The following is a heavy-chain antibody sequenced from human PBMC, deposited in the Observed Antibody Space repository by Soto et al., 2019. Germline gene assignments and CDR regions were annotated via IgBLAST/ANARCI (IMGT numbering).Heavy chain of an antibody. CDR1: GYSISSGYY. D-gene: IGHD3-3*01. Sequence: SETLSLTCAVSGYSISSGYYWGWLRQPPGKGLEWIGSIYHGGSTYYNPSLKSRVTISVDASKNQFSLKLTSVTAADTAVYYCARGGGIGVLIPFDYWGQGTLVTVSS. V-gene: IGHV4-38-2*01. J-gene: IGHJ4*02. CDR2: IYHGGST. CDR3: ARGGGIGVLIPFDY.